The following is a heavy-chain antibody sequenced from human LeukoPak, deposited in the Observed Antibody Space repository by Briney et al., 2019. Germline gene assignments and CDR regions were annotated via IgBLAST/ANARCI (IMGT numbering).Heavy chain of an antibody. Sequence: PSETLSLTCTVSGGSISSYYWSWIRQPPGKGLEWIGEINHSGSTNYNPSLKSRVTISVDTSKNQFSLKLSSVTAADTAVYYCARHDYGGPFDYWGQGTLVTVSS. CDR2: INHSGST. D-gene: IGHD4-17*01. CDR3: ARHDYGGPFDY. V-gene: IGHV4-59*08. J-gene: IGHJ4*02. CDR1: GGSISSYY.